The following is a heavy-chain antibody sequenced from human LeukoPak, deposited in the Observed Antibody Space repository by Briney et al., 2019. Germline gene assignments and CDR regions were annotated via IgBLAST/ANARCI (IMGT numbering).Heavy chain of an antibody. Sequence: PGGSLRLSCAASGFTFSSYNMNWVRQAPGKGLEWVSSISSSSIYISYPDSVKGRFTVSRDNAKNSLYLQMNSLRAEDAAVYYCARGLRGRYYYYMDVWGKGTTVTVSS. CDR3: ARGLRGRYYYYMDV. CDR1: GFTFSSYN. V-gene: IGHV3-21*01. J-gene: IGHJ6*03. CDR2: ISSSSIYI. D-gene: IGHD5-12*01.